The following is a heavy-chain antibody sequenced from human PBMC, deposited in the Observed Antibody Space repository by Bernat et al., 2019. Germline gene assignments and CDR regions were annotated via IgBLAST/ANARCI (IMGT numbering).Heavy chain of an antibody. CDR1: GFTFSSYG. CDR3: AKGRGGNVIFYYYMDV. Sequence: QVQLVESGGGVVQPGRSLRLSCAASGFTFSSYGMHWVRQAPGKGLEWVAVISYDGSNKYYADSVKGRFTISRDNSKNTLYVQMNSLRAEDTAVYYCAKGRGGNVIFYYYMDVWGEGTTVSISS. D-gene: IGHD2-15*01. J-gene: IGHJ6*03. CDR2: ISYDGSNK. V-gene: IGHV3-30*18.